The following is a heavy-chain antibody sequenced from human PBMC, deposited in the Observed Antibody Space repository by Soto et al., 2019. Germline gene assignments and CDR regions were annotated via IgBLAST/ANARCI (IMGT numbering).Heavy chain of an antibody. CDR2: IYYSGST. CDR3: PRGEERTAMPLGY. Sequence: QVQLQESGPGLVKPSETLSLTCTVSGGSISSYYWSWIRQPPGKGLEWIGYIYYSGSTNYNPSLKSRVTVSLDMTKHQFSLKLSSVTAADVAVHYCPRGEERTAMPLGYWGQGTLVTVSS. V-gene: IGHV4-59*01. CDR1: GGSISSYY. J-gene: IGHJ4*02. D-gene: IGHD5-18*01.